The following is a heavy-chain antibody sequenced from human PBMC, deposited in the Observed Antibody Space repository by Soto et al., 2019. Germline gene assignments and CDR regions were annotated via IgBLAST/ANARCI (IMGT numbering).Heavy chain of an antibody. CDR2: INQDGSEK. Sequence: EVQLVESGGGLVQPGGSLRLSCAASGFTFSGYWMSWVRKPPGKGLEWVASINQDGSEKFYVDSVKGRFTISRDNAKNSLFLQMISLRAEDTAVYYCARWESSDWYLGIWGQGTLVTVSS. CDR1: GFTFSGYW. J-gene: IGHJ4*02. CDR3: ARWESSDWYLGI. D-gene: IGHD6-19*01. V-gene: IGHV3-7*03.